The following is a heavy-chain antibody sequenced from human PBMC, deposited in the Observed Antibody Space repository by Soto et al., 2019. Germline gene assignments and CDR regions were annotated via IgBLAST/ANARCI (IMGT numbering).Heavy chain of an antibody. CDR1: GFTFSSYA. Sequence: XGSLILSCSASGFTFSSYAMSWVRQAPGKGLEWVSAISGSGGSTYYADSVKGRFTISRDNSKNTLYLQMNSLRAEDTAVYYCAKTPMVRGVIRENWFDHWGQGTLVTVSS. V-gene: IGHV3-23*01. CDR3: AKTPMVRGVIRENWFDH. D-gene: IGHD3-10*01. J-gene: IGHJ5*02. CDR2: ISGSGGST.